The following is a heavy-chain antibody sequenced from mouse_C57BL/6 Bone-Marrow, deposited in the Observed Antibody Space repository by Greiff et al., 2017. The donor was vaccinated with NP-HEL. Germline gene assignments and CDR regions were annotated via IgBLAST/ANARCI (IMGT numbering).Heavy chain of an antibody. CDR3: ARFGYYGSSYAMDY. CDR1: GYTFTDYY. Sequence: VQLQQSGPVLVKPGASVKMSCKASGYTFTDYYMNWVKQSHGKSLEWIGVINPYNGGTSYNQKFKGKATLTVDKSSSTAYMELNSLTSEDSAVYYCARFGYYGSSYAMDYWGQGTSVTVSS. CDR2: INPYNGGT. D-gene: IGHD1-1*01. J-gene: IGHJ4*01. V-gene: IGHV1-19*01.